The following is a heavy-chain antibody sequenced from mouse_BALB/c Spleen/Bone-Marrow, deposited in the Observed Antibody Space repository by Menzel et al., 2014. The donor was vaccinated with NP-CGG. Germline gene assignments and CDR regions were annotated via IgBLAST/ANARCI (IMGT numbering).Heavy chain of an antibody. CDR1: GFSLTSYG. CDR3: XXXXGXNYGYAXDX. J-gene: IGHJ4*01. D-gene: IGHD1-1*01. V-gene: IGHV2-9*02. CDR2: IWPGGST. Sequence: QVQLKESGPGRVAPSQSLSITCTVSGFSLTSYGVHWVRQSPGKGLEWLGVIWPGGSTNYNSALMSRLTISKDNSKSQVFLKMNSLXXXXXAXYXXXXXXGXNYGYAXDXWGXGTSVTVSS.